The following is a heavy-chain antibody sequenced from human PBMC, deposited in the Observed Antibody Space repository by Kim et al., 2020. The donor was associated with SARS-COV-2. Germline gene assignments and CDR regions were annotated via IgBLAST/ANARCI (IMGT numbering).Heavy chain of an antibody. D-gene: IGHD6-19*01. V-gene: IGHV3-33*06. CDR3: AKDLHSSGWSMMTD. CDR1: GFTFSSYG. CDR2: IWDDGSNK. Sequence: GGSLRLSCAASGFTFSSYGMHWVRQAPGKGLEWVAVIWDDGSNKYYADSVKGRFTISRDNSKNTLYLQMNSLRAEDTAVYYCAKDLHSSGWSMMTDWGQGTLVTVSS. J-gene: IGHJ4*02.